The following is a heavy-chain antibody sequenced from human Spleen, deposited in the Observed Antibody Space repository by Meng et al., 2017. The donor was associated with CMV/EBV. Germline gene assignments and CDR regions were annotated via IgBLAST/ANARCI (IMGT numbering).Heavy chain of an antibody. CDR2: ISGSGGST. D-gene: IGHD5-18*01. Sequence: SGFTFSSYAMSWVRQAPGKGLEWVSAISGSGGSTYYADSVKGRFTISRDNSKNTLYLQMNSLRAEDTAVYYCAKEPPQTGTWIQLWSSWGQGTLVTVSS. CDR3: AKEPPQTGTWIQLWSS. J-gene: IGHJ5*02. CDR1: GFTFSSYA. V-gene: IGHV3-23*01.